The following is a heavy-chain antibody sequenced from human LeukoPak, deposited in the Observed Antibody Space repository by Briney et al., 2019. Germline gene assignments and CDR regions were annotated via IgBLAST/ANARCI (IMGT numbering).Heavy chain of an antibody. V-gene: IGHV4-38-2*02. CDR2: ITHSGYT. D-gene: IGHD3-3*01. CDR1: GYSISSGRY. CDR3: ARDPRLLRFLEWNEGWFDP. J-gene: IGHJ5*02. Sequence: SETLSLTCTVSGYSISSGRYWAWIRQPPGKGLEWIGSITHSGYTNYNPSLKSRVTISVDTSKNQFSLKLSSVTAADTAVYYCARDPRLLRFLEWNEGWFDPWGQGTLVTVSS.